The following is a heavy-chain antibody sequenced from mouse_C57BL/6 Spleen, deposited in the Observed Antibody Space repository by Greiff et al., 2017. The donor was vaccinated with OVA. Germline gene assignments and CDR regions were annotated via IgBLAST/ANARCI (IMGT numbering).Heavy chain of an antibody. Sequence: EVQGVESGGDLVKPGGSLKLSCAASGFTFSSYGMSWVRQTPDKRLEWVATISSGGSYTYYPHSVKGRFTISRDNAKNTQYLQMSSLTSEDTAMYYCAGQGGNPEDFGYWGQGTTLTVSS. CDR2: ISSGGSYT. V-gene: IGHV5-6*01. J-gene: IGHJ2*01. D-gene: IGHD2-1*01. CDR3: AGQGGNPEDFGY. CDR1: GFTFSSYG.